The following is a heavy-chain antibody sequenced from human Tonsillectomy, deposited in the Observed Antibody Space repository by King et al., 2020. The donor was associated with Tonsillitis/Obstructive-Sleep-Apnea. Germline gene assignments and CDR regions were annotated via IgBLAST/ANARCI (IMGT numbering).Heavy chain of an antibody. CDR3: TCYGSGSYVYYYGMDV. Sequence: VQLVESGGGLVKPGGSLRLSCAASGFTFSNAWMNWVRQAPGKGLEWVGRIKSKTDGGTTDYAAPVKGRFTISRDDSKNTLYLQMNSLKTEDTAVYYCTCYGSGSYVYYYGMDVWGQGTTVTVSS. CDR2: IKSKTDGGTT. V-gene: IGHV3-15*07. CDR1: GFTFSNAW. D-gene: IGHD3-10*01. J-gene: IGHJ6*02.